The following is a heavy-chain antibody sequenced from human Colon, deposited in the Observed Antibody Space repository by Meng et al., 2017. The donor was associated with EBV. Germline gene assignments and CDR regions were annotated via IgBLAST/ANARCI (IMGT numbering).Heavy chain of an antibody. CDR2: IYHGGTT. CDR3: ARGPYCGGDCYWFDP. CDR1: GASISSGDYS. V-gene: IGHV4-30-2*01. Sequence: QLSLQEAAPGLVQPSQPLSLTRAVSGASISSGDYSWSWIRPPPGQGLEWIGYIYHGGTTYNTSLKSRVTISVDNSKNQFSLRLTSVTAADTAVYYCARGPYCGGDCYWFDPWGQGTLVTVSS. D-gene: IGHD2-21*02. J-gene: IGHJ5*02.